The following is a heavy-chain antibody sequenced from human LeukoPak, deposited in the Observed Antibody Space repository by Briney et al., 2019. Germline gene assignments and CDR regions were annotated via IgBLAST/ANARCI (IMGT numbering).Heavy chain of an antibody. CDR3: ATENSGSYYRDAFDI. CDR2: FDPEDGET. D-gene: IGHD1-26*01. J-gene: IGHJ3*02. CDR1: GYTLTELS. V-gene: IGHV1-24*01. Sequence: VASVKVSCKVSGYTLTELSMHWVRRAPGKGLEWMGGFDPEDGETIYAQKFQGRVTMTEDTSTDTAYMELSSLRSEDTAVYYCATENSGSYYRDAFDIWGQGTMVTVSS.